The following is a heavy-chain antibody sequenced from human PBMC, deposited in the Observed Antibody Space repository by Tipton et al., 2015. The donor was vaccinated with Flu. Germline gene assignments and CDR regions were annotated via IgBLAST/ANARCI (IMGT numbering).Heavy chain of an antibody. CDR1: GGSVSSGSYY. D-gene: IGHD2-21*01. CDR3: ARDLVSPHLTYGMDV. CDR2: IYYSGST. J-gene: IGHJ6*02. V-gene: IGHV4-61*01. Sequence: TLSLTCTVSGGSVSSGSYYWRWIRQPPGKGLEWIGYIYYSGSTNYNPSLKSRVTISVATSKNQFSLKLSSVTAADTAVYYCARDLVSPHLTYGMDVWGQGTTVTVSS.